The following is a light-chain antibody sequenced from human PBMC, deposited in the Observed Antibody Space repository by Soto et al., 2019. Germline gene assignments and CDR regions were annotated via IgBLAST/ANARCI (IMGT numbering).Light chain of an antibody. CDR1: SSDVGGYNY. J-gene: IGLJ2*01. CDR3: SSYTSSSTRGV. CDR2: DVS. Sequence: QSALTQPASMSGSPGQSITISCTGTSSDVGGYNYVSWYQQHPGKAPKLMIYDVSNRPSGVSKRFSGSQSGNTASLTISGLQAEDDDDYYSSSYTSSSTRGVFGGGTKLTVL. V-gene: IGLV2-14*01.